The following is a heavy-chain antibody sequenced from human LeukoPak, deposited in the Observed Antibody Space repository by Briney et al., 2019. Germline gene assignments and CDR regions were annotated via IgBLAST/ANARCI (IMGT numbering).Heavy chain of an antibody. CDR1: GGSISSYY. J-gene: IGHJ4*02. Sequence: SETLSLTCTVSGGSISSYYWSWIRQPPGKGLEWIGSIYYSGSTYYNPSLKSRVTISADTSKNQFSLNLSSVTAADTAVYYCARAPGYGSGSYYFDYWGQGTRVTVSS. CDR2: IYYSGST. D-gene: IGHD3-10*01. V-gene: IGHV4-39*07. CDR3: ARAPGYGSGSYYFDY.